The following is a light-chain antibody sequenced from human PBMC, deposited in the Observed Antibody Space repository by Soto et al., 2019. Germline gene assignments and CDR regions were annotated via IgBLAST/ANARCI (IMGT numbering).Light chain of an antibody. CDR1: QGISSY. CDR3: QQYYSYPRT. CDR2: AAS. J-gene: IGKJ3*01. V-gene: IGKV1-8*01. Sequence: AIRMTQSPSSLSASTGDRVTITCRASQGISSYLAWYQQKPGKAPKLLIYAASTLQSGVPSRFSGSGSGTDFTLTISCLQSEDFATYYCQQYYSYPRTFGPGIKVDIK.